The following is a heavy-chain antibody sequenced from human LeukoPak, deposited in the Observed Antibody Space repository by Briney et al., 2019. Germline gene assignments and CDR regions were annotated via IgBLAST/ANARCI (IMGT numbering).Heavy chain of an antibody. Sequence: GGSLRLSCAASGFTFRRYNMHWVRQAPGKGLEWVSYISSSSSAIYYADSVKGRFTISRDNAKNSLYLQMNSLRAEDTAVYYCARDLGRESIFGVVTYPNYMDVWGKGTTVTVSS. CDR1: GFTFRRYN. CDR2: ISSSSSAI. V-gene: IGHV3-48*04. CDR3: ARDLGRESIFGVVTYPNYMDV. D-gene: IGHD3-3*01. J-gene: IGHJ6*03.